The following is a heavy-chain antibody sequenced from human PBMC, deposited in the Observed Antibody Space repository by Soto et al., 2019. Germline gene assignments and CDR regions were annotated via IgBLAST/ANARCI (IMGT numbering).Heavy chain of an antibody. CDR3: TREAARQASFDP. Sequence: ASVKVSCKASGYTFTSYDINWVRQATGQGLEWMGWMNPNSGNTGYAQKFQGRVTMTRNTSISTAYMELSSLRSEDTAVYYCTREAARQASFDPWGQGTLVTVSS. CDR2: MNPNSGNT. CDR1: GYTFTSYD. J-gene: IGHJ5*02. D-gene: IGHD6-6*01. V-gene: IGHV1-8*01.